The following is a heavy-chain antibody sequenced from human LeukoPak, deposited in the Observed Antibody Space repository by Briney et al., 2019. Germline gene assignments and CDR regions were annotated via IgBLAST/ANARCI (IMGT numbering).Heavy chain of an antibody. J-gene: IGHJ6*02. CDR1: GFTFSSYG. CDR3: ARGWELLYWYGMDV. CDR2: ISYDGSNK. D-gene: IGHD1-26*01. Sequence: GGSLRLSCAASGFTFSSYGMHWVRQAPGKGLEWVAVISYDGSNKYYADSVKGRFTISRDNSKNTLYLQMNSLRAEDTAVYYCARGWELLYWYGMDVWGQGTTVTVSS. V-gene: IGHV3-30*03.